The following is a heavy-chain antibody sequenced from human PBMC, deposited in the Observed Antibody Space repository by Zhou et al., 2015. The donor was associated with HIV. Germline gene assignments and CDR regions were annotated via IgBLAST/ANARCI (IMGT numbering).Heavy chain of an antibody. Sequence: QVQLVQSGAEVKKPGASVKVSCKASGYTFTSYYMHWVRQAPGQGLEWMGIINPSGGSTSYAQKFQGRVTMTRDTSTSTVYMELSSLRSEDTAVYYCARRGGSLGHSSSYLNWFDPVGPGNPGHRLL. J-gene: IGHJ5*02. V-gene: IGHV1-46*01. CDR2: INPSGGST. CDR3: ARRGGSLGHSSSYLNWFDP. D-gene: IGHD6-13*01. CDR1: GYTFTSYY.